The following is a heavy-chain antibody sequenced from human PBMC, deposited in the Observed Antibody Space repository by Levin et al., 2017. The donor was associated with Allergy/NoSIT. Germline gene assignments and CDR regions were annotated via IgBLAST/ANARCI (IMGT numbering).Heavy chain of an antibody. V-gene: IGHV3-15*01. D-gene: IGHD3-10*01. J-gene: IGHJ4*02. CDR3: TTAHHWVRGVLMRRPY. CDR1: GFTFSSAW. CDR2: IQSKNDGGTT. Sequence: GGSLRLSCAASGFTFSSAWMSWVRQAPGKGLEWVGHIQSKNDGGTTDYAAPVTGRFSISRDDSKNMLHPQMSSLKTEDTALYYCTTAHHWVRGVLMRRPYWGQGTLVTVSS.